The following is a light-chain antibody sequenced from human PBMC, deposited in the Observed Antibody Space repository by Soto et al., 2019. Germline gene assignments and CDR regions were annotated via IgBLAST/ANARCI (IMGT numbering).Light chain of an antibody. CDR2: DVT. CDR1: SSDIGGYNS. J-gene: IGLJ1*01. Sequence: QSALTQSASMSGSPGQSITISCTGSSSDIGGYNSVSWYQQHPGKAPKLMIYDVTNRPYGVSHRFSGSKSGDTASLTISGLQAEDEADYYCFSRTTYTSRSTLYLFGTGTKLTVL. CDR3: FSRTTYTSRSTLYL. V-gene: IGLV2-14*01.